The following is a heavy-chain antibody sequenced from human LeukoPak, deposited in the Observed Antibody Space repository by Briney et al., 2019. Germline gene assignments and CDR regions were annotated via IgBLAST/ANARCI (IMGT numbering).Heavy chain of an antibody. V-gene: IGHV7-4-1*02. D-gene: IGHD3-22*01. CDR1: GYTSTSYA. Sequence: ASVKVSYKASGYTSTSYAMNWVRQAPGQGLEWMGWINTNTGNPTYAQGFTGRFVFSLDTSVSTAYLQISSLKAEDTAVYYCARVGDYYDSSGFDYWGQGTLVTVSS. J-gene: IGHJ4*02. CDR3: ARVGDYYDSSGFDY. CDR2: INTNTGNP.